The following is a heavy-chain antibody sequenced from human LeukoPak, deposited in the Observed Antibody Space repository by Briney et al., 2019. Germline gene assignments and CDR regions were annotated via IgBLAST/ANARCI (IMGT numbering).Heavy chain of an antibody. CDR1: GYTFTSYG. CDR2: ISAYNGIT. CDR3: ARGAGRITLFGVPIGDWFDP. V-gene: IGHV1-18*01. D-gene: IGHD3-3*01. J-gene: IGHJ5*02. Sequence: GASVKVSCKASGYTFTSYGISWVRQAPGQGLGWMGWISAYNGITNCAQKLQGRVTMTTDTHTSTAHMALRSLRSDDRAVYYCARGAGRITLFGVPIGDWFDPWGQGTLVTVSS.